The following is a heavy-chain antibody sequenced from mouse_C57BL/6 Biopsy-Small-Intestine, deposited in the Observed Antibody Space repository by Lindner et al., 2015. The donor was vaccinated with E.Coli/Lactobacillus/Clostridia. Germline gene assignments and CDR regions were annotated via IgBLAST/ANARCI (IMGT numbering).Heavy chain of an antibody. V-gene: IGHV1-39*01. Sequence: VQLQESGPELVKPGDSVKISCKASGYSFTGYFMNWVMQSHGKSLEWIGVVYPNYGTTSYNQKFKGKATLTVDQSSSTAYMQLNSLTSEDSAVYYCARGGLGLYYFDYWGQGTTLTVSS. D-gene: IGHD3-3*01. J-gene: IGHJ2*01. CDR3: ARGGLGLYYFDY. CDR2: VYPNYGTT. CDR1: GYSFTGYF.